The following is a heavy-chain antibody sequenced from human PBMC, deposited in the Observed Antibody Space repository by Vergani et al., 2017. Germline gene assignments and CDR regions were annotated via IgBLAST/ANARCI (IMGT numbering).Heavy chain of an antibody. V-gene: IGHV3-7*01. Sequence: EVQLVESGGGLVQPGGSLRLSCAASGFSLSRFWMSWVRQAPEKGLEWVAHISPDGSATSYVDSVKGGFTISRDNSKNTLYLQMHDLRPEDTGVYYCGRDRSPRGQCLVGPFDYWGQGTLVT. CDR1: GFSLSRFW. CDR3: GRDRSPRGQCLVGPFDY. J-gene: IGHJ4*02. D-gene: IGHD5/OR15-5a*01. CDR2: ISPDGSAT.